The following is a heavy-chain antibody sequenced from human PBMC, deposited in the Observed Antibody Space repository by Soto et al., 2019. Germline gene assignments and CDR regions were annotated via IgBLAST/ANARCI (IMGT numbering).Heavy chain of an antibody. V-gene: IGHV1-46*01. Sequence: ASVKVSCKASGYTFTSYYMHWVRQAPGQGLEWMGIINPSGGITSNAQKFQGRVTMTRDTSTSTLYMEMSSLRSEDTAVYYCAREYSSGQYYFDSWGQGTLVT. CDR3: AREYSSGQYYFDS. J-gene: IGHJ4*02. CDR1: GYTFTSYY. CDR2: INPSGGIT. D-gene: IGHD6-19*01.